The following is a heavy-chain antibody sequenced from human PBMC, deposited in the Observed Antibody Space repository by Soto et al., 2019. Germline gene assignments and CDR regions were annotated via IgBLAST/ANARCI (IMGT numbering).Heavy chain of an antibody. D-gene: IGHD3-10*01. CDR1: GAPISRYY. V-gene: IGHV4-59*07. CDR3: ARVWGGAFDF. Sequence: SDTLSLTCTVSGAPISRYYWSWIRQSPGKGLEWIGYLYNTGSTIYNPSLKSRVTISVDTSKNQFSLKMNSVTAADTAVYYCARVWGGAFDFWGQGTMVT. J-gene: IGHJ3*01. CDR2: LYNTGST.